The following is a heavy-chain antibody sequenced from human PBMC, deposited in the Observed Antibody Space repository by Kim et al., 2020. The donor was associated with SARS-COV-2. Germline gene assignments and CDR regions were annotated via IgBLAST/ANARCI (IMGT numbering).Heavy chain of an antibody. CDR2: IKSKTDGGTT. CDR1: GFTFSNAW. V-gene: IGHV3-15*01. Sequence: GGSLRLSCAASGFTFSNAWMSWVRQAPGKGLEWVGRIKSKTDGGTTDYAAPVKGRFTISRDDSKNTLYLQMNSLKTEDTAVYYCTTDQIGLEGYFDYWGQGTLVTVSS. CDR3: TTDQIGLEGYFDY. J-gene: IGHJ4*02.